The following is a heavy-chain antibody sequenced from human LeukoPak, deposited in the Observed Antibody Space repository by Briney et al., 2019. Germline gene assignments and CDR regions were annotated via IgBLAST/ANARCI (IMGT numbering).Heavy chain of an antibody. D-gene: IGHD3-9*01. J-gene: IGHJ4*02. Sequence: GGSLRLSCAASGFTFSDYYMSWIRQAPGKGLEWVSYISSSGSTIYYADSVKGRFTISRDNAKNSLYLQMNSLRAEDTAVYYCARESLDYDILTGALGDWGQGTLVTVSS. V-gene: IGHV3-11*01. CDR1: GFTFSDYY. CDR3: ARESLDYDILTGALGD. CDR2: ISSSGSTI.